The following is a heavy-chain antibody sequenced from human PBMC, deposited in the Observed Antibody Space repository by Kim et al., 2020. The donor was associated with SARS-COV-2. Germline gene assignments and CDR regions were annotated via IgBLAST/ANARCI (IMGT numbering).Heavy chain of an antibody. Sequence: SETLSLTCTVYGGSISSNNYYWGWIRQPPGKGLEWMGSIHYSGTTYYNASLKNRLNMSVDTSKKQFSLKLRSVTATDTAVYYCARPQFGVGGGAWFDPWGQGTLVTVSS. CDR3: ARPQFGVGGGAWFDP. J-gene: IGHJ5*02. CDR1: GGSISSNNYY. CDR2: IHYSGTT. D-gene: IGHD3-10*01. V-gene: IGHV4-39*01.